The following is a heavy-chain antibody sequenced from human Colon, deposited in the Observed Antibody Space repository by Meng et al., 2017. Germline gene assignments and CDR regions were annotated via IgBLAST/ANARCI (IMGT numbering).Heavy chain of an antibody. CDR1: GGSFSDNH. D-gene: IGHD5-24*01. CDR2: INHDGNT. Sequence: QVQLQQWGAGLLKPSETLSLTCAVYGGSFSDNHWSWVRQPPGKGLEWIGEINHDGNTNYNPSLKSRVTISVDTSKNQFSLTLRSVTAADTAVYYCARELQLGYWGQGTLVTVSS. CDR3: ARELQLGY. J-gene: IGHJ4*02. V-gene: IGHV4-34*01.